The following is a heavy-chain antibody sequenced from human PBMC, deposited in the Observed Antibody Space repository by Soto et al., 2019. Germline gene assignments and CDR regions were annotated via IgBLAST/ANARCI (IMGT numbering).Heavy chain of an antibody. J-gene: IGHJ6*02. Sequence: SETLSLTCTVSGGSISSYYWSWIRQPPGKGLEWIGYIYYSGSTNYNPSLKSRVTISVDTSKNQFSLKLSSVTAAGTAVYYCARGAAGTKDYYYYGMDVWGQGTTVTVSS. CDR1: GGSISSYY. CDR2: IYYSGST. V-gene: IGHV4-59*01. CDR3: ARGAAGTKDYYYYGMDV. D-gene: IGHD6-13*01.